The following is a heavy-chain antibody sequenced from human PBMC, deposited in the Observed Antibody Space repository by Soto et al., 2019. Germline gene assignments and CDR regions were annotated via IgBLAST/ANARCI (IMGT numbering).Heavy chain of an antibody. Sequence: ASVEVSCKASGYTFTSYGISWVRQAPGQGLEWMGWISAYNGNTNYAQKLQGRVTMTTDTSTSTAYMELRSLRSDDTAVYYCAREWGPGYYYGMDVWGQGTTVTVSS. CDR3: AREWGPGYYYGMDV. V-gene: IGHV1-18*01. J-gene: IGHJ6*02. CDR1: GYTFTSYG. CDR2: ISAYNGNT. D-gene: IGHD3-16*01.